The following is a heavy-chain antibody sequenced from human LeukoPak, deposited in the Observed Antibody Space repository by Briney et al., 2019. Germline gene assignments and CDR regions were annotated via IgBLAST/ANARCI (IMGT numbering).Heavy chain of an antibody. CDR3: ARVDIVATGVDY. CDR2: IYYSGST. V-gene: IGHV4-39*01. D-gene: IGHD5-12*01. J-gene: IGHJ4*02. Sequence: PSETLSLTCTVSGGSISSSSYYWGWIRQPPGKGLEWIGSIYYSGSTYYNPSLKSRVTISVDTSKNQFSPKLSSVTAADTAVYYCARVDIVATGVDYWGQGTLVTVSS. CDR1: GGSISSSSYY.